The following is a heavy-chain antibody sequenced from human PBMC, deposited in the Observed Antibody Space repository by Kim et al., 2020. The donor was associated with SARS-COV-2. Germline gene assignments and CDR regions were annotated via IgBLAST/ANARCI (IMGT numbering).Heavy chain of an antibody. CDR2: IDPSDSYT. D-gene: IGHD2-15*01. Sequence: GESLKISCKGSGYSFTGYWISWVRQMPGKGLEWMGTIDPSDSYTNYSPSFQGHVTISADKSISTAYLQWSSLKASDTAMYYCASQQRYCNGGGCYRGGNWFDPWGQGTLVTVSS. CDR3: ASQQRYCNGGGCYRGGNWFDP. V-gene: IGHV5-10-1*01. J-gene: IGHJ5*02. CDR1: GYSFTGYW.